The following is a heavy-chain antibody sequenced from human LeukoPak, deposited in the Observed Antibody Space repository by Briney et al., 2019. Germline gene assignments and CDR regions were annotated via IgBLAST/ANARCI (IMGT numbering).Heavy chain of an antibody. D-gene: IGHD3-22*01. J-gene: IGHJ3*02. V-gene: IGHV1-69*05. Sequence: GASVKVSCKASGGTFSSYAISWVRQAPGQGLEWMGRIIPIFGTANYAQKFQGRVTITTDESTSTAYMELSSLRSEDTAVYYCARGDSSTDAFDIWGQGTMVTVSS. CDR3: ARGDSSTDAFDI. CDR2: IIPIFGTA. CDR1: GGTFSSYA.